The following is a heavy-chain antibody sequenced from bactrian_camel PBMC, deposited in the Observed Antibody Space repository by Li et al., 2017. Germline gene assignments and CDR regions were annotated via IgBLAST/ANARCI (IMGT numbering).Heavy chain of an antibody. CDR1: GFTFSSYA. CDR3: AEGRGSRGEHCYSLNY. D-gene: IGHD6*01. J-gene: IGHJ4*01. Sequence: VQLVESGGGLVQPGGSLRLSCAASGFTFSSYAMTWVRQVPGKGLEWVATIVSGGDSTYYSDSVKGRFTISQDSARNTVYLQMNNLQPEDTAMYYCAEGRGSRGEHCYSLNYCGQGTQVTVS. CDR2: IVSGGDST. V-gene: IGHV3S40*01.